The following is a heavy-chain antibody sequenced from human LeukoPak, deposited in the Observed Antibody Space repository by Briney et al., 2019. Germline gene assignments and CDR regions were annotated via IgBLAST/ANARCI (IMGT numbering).Heavy chain of an antibody. J-gene: IGHJ5*02. CDR2: IYYSGST. V-gene: IGHV4-39*01. D-gene: IGHD6-19*01. Sequence: SETLSLTCTVSGGSISSSSYYWGWIRQPPGKGLEWIGSIYYSGSTCYNPSLKSRVTISVDTSKNQFSLKLSSVTAADTAVYYCASLGIAVAGGQWFDPWGQGTLVTVSS. CDR3: ASLGIAVAGGQWFDP. CDR1: GGSISSSSYY.